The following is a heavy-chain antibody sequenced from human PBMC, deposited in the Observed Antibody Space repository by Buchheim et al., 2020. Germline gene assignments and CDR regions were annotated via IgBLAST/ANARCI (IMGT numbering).Heavy chain of an antibody. CDR2: IYYSGST. J-gene: IGHJ4*02. D-gene: IGHD5-24*01. CDR1: GGSISSSSYY. Sequence: QLQLQESGPGLVKPSETLSLTCTVSGGSISSSSYYWGWIRQPPGKGLEWIGSIYYSGSTYYNPSLKSRDHISVDTSKTPFSLKLSSVTAADTAVYYCAREPRDGYNVPLNFDYWGQGTL. V-gene: IGHV4-39*07. CDR3: AREPRDGYNVPLNFDY.